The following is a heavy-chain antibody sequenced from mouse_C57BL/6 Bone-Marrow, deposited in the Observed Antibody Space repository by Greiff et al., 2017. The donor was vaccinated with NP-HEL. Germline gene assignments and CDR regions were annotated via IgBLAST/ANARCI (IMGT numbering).Heavy chain of an antibody. V-gene: IGHV5-6*01. CDR1: GFTFSSYG. CDR2: ISSGGSYT. J-gene: IGHJ3*01. Sequence: EVKVVESGGDLVKPGGSLKLSCAASGFTFSSYGMSWVRQTPDKRLEWVATISSGGSYTYYPDSVKGRFTISRDNAKNTLYLQMSSLKSEDTAMYYCASHGSSLWFAYWGQGTLVTVSA. D-gene: IGHD1-1*01. CDR3: ASHGSSLWFAY.